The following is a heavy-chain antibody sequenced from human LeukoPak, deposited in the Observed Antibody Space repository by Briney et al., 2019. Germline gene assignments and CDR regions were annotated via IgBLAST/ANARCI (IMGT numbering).Heavy chain of an antibody. CDR2: ISGSGGST. Sequence: GGSLRLSCAASGFPFSSYGMHWVRQAPGKGLEWVSAISGSGGSTYYADSVKGRFTISRDNSKNTLYLQMNSLRAEDTAVYYCAKGREIFDYWGQGTLVTVSS. V-gene: IGHV3-23*01. J-gene: IGHJ4*02. CDR1: GFPFSSYG. CDR3: AKGREIFDY.